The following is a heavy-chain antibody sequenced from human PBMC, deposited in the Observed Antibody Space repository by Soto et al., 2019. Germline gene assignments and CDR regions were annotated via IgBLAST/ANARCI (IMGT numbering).Heavy chain of an antibody. Sequence: SQTLSLTCAISGDSVSSNSAVRNWIRQSPSRGLEWLGRTYYRSKWYNDYTVSVKSRITINPDTSKNQFSLQLNSVTPEDTAVYYCARGAYGSGNGHFDYWGQGTLVTVSS. CDR1: GDSVSSNSAV. D-gene: IGHD3-10*01. CDR3: ARGAYGSGNGHFDY. CDR2: TYYRSKWYN. J-gene: IGHJ4*02. V-gene: IGHV6-1*01.